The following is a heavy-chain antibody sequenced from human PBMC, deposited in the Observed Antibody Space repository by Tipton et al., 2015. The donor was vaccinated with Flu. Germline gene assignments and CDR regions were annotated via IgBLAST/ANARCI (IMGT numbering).Heavy chain of an antibody. J-gene: IGHJ1*01. V-gene: IGHV4-39*07. CDR3: ARVDASGYYDFWSGYYTGWYSQQ. CDR2: IYYSGST. CDR1: GGSISSSSYY. D-gene: IGHD3-3*01. Sequence: TLSLTCTVSGGSISSSSYYWGWIRQPPGKGLEWIGSIYYSGSTYYNPSLKSRVTISVDTSKNQFSLKLSSVTAADTAVYYCARVDASGYYDFWSGYYTGWYSQQWGQGTLVTVSS.